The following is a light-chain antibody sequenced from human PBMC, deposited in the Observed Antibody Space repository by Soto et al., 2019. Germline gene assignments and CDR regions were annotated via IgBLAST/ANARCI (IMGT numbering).Light chain of an antibody. CDR2: DAS. Sequence: EIVMTQSPATLSVSPGERATLSCMASQNISSYLIWYQQKPGQAPRLRIADASTRATGIPARVSGSGSGTEFTLTITSLQSEDFAVYCCQQYNNWPLTFGPGTRLEIK. J-gene: IGKJ5*01. CDR3: QQYNNWPLT. V-gene: IGKV3-15*01. CDR1: QNISSY.